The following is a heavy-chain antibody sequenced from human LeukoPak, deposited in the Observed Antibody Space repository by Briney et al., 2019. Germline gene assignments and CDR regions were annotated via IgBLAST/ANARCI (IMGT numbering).Heavy chain of an antibody. CDR3: AVHPGYSSGWTYFDY. V-gene: IGHV4-59*01. D-gene: IGHD6-19*01. CDR2: IYYSGRT. Sequence: SETLSLTCTVSGGSISSYYWSWIRQPPGKGLEWIGYIYYSGRTNYNPSLKSRVTISVDTSKNQFSLKLSSVTAADTAVYYCAVHPGYSSGWTYFDYWGQGTLDTVSS. J-gene: IGHJ4*02. CDR1: GGSISSYY.